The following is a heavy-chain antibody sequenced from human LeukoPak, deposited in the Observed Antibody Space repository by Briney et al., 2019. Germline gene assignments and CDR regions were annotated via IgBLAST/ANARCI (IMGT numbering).Heavy chain of an antibody. Sequence: GGSLRLSCAASGFTFNIYSMSWVRQAPGRGLEWISATTDSGGSTYYADSVKGRFTISRDNSKNTLFLQMTSLRAEDTALYYCAKISGYFDYWGRGTLVTVSS. CDR3: AKISGYFDY. CDR2: TTDSGGST. J-gene: IGHJ4*02. D-gene: IGHD3-10*01. CDR1: GFTFNIYS. V-gene: IGHV3-23*01.